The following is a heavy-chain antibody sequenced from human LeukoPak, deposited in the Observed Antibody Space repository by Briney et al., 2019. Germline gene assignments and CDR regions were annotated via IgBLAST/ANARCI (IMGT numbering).Heavy chain of an antibody. CDR3: ARGYSSSPYLRYYGMDV. CDR2: INHSGST. Sequence: PSETLSLTCAVYGESFSGYYWSWIRQPPGKGLEWIGEINHSGSTNYNPSLKSRVTISVDTSKNQFSLKLSSVTAADTAVYYCARGYSSSPYLRYYGMDVWGQGTTVTVSS. D-gene: IGHD6-13*01. V-gene: IGHV4-34*01. CDR1: GESFSGYY. J-gene: IGHJ6*02.